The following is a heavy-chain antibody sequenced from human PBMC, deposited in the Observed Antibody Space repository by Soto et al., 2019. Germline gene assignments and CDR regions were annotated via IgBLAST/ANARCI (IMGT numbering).Heavy chain of an antibody. CDR1: GGTFSSYA. V-gene: IGHV1-69*01. Sequence: QVQLVQSGAEVKKSGSSVKVSCKASGGTFSSYAISWVRQAPGQGLEWMGGIIPMFGTADYAQKFQGRVTITADESTSTAYMELSSLRSEDTAVYYCAGVLAVAGTSAYNWFDPWGQGTLVTVSS. J-gene: IGHJ5*02. D-gene: IGHD6-19*01. CDR2: IIPMFGTA. CDR3: AGVLAVAGTSAYNWFDP.